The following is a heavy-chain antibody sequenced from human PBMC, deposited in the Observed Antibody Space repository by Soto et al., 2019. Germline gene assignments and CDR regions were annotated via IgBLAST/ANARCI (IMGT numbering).Heavy chain of an antibody. CDR2: IYWDDDK. J-gene: IGHJ4*02. V-gene: IGHV2-5*02. Sequence: GSGPTLVNPTQTVTLTCTFSGFSLTTSGVGVGWIRQPPGKALECLALIYWDDDKRYSPSLKRRLTITKDTSKNQVVLTMTNMDPVHTGTYYCAHRRVAASGSYFDYWGQGTLVTVS. CDR1: GFSLTTSGVG. D-gene: IGHD6-13*01. CDR3: AHRRVAASGSYFDY.